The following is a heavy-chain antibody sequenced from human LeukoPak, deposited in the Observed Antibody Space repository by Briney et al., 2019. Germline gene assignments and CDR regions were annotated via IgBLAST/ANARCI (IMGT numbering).Heavy chain of an antibody. J-gene: IGHJ4*02. CDR3: TTVGSAWNFDY. Sequence: KAGGSLRLSCAASGFTFTNAWMTWGRQAPGTGLEWVGRIKSKRDGGTIDYAAPVKGRFTISRDDSKDTLYLQMNNLKIEDAAIYYCTTVGSAWNFDYWGQGTLVTVSS. CDR2: IKSKRDGGTI. CDR1: GFTFTNAW. V-gene: IGHV3-15*01. D-gene: IGHD6-25*01.